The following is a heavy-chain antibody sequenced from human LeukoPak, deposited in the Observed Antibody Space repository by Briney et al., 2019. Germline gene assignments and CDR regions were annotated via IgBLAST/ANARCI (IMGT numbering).Heavy chain of an antibody. V-gene: IGHV1-2*02. CDR1: AYSLTDHY. J-gene: IGHJ3*02. CDR3: AREVGSGTFDI. CDR2: ISPNPGGT. D-gene: IGHD6-25*01. Sequence: ASVKVSCKASAYSLTDHYVHWVRQAPGEGLEWMGWISPNPGGTIYAQKFQGRVTMTRDTSIITAYMELSKLRSDDTAFYYCAREVGSGTFDIWGQGTMVTVSS.